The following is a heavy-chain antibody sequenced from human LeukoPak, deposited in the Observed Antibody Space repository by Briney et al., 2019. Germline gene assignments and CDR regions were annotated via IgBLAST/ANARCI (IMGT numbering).Heavy chain of an antibody. Sequence: SETLSLTCTVSGGSVSSGSYYWSWIRQPPGKGLEWIGYIYYSGGTNYNPSLKSRVTISVDTSKNQFSLKLSSVAAADTAVYCCARLRYFDWTDLYYFDYWGQGTLVTVSS. CDR3: ARLRYFDWTDLYYFDY. V-gene: IGHV4-61*01. CDR2: IYYSGGT. D-gene: IGHD3-9*01. J-gene: IGHJ4*02. CDR1: GGSVSSGSYY.